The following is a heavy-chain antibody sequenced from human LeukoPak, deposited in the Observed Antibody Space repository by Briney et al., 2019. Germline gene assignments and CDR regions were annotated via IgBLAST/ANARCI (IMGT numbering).Heavy chain of an antibody. CDR1: GGSFSGYY. V-gene: IGHV4-34*01. CDR2: INHSGST. Sequence: SETLSLTCAVYGGSFSGYYLSWIRQPPGKGLEWIGEINHSGSTNYNPSLKSRVTISVDTSKNRFSLKLSSVTAADTAVYYCARGQKGVAATTAFDPWGQGTLVTVSS. D-gene: IGHD2-15*01. J-gene: IGHJ5*02. CDR3: ARGQKGVAATTAFDP.